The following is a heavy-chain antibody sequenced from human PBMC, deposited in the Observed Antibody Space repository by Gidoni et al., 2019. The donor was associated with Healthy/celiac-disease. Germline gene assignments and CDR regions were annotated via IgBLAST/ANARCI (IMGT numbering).Heavy chain of an antibody. V-gene: IGHV4-34*01. J-gene: IGHJ4*02. D-gene: IGHD4-17*01. CDR2: ST. CDR3: ARGRGYGDYAHLFDY. Sequence: STNYNPSLKSRVTISVDTSKNQFSLKLSSVTAADTAVYYCARGRGYGDYAHLFDYWGQGTLVTVSS.